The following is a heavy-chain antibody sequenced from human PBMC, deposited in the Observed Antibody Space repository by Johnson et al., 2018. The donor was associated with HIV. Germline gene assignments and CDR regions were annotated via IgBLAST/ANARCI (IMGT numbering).Heavy chain of an antibody. J-gene: IGHJ3*02. V-gene: IGHV3-30*02. CDR2: IRYDGNNK. D-gene: IGHD6-19*01. CDR1: GLTFSNYD. Sequence: QVLLVESGGGAVQPGGSLRISCTASGLTFSNYDMHWVRQSPGRWLEGVAFIRYDGNNKYYADSVKGRFTISRDNSKNTLDLQMNSLRAEDTAVYYCVSSAQWSGWPPGAFDIWGQGTMVTVSS. CDR3: VSSAQWSGWPPGAFDI.